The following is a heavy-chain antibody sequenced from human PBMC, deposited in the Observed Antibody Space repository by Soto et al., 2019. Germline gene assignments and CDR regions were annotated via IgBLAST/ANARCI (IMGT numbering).Heavy chain of an antibody. CDR3: ARAVLGYCISTSCYNYYYGMDV. CDR2: ISAYNGNT. J-gene: IGHJ6*02. D-gene: IGHD2-2*01. CDR1: GYTFTSYG. V-gene: IGHV1-18*01. Sequence: ASVKVSCKASGYTFTSYGISWVRQAPGQGLEWMGWISAYNGNTNYAQKLQGRVTMTTDTSTSTAYMELRSLRSDDTAVYYCARAVLGYCISTSCYNYYYGMDVWG.